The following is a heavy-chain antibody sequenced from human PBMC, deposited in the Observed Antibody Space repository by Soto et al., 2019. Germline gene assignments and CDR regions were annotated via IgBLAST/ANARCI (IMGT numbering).Heavy chain of an antibody. V-gene: IGHV3-33*01. D-gene: IGHD3-22*01. CDR1: GFTFSSYG. CDR2: IWYDGSNK. Sequence: GGSLRLSCAASGFTFSSYGMHWVRQAPGKGLEWVAVIWYDGSNKYYADSVKGRFTISRDNSKNTLYLQMNSLRAEDTAAYYCARDLLYDSSGYYTPIIDYWGQGTLVTVSS. J-gene: IGHJ4*02. CDR3: ARDLLYDSSGYYTPIIDY.